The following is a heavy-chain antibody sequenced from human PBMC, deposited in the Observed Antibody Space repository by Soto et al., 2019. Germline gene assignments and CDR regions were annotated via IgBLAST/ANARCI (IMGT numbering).Heavy chain of an antibody. CDR1: GYTFTSYG. J-gene: IGHJ6*02. Sequence: ASVKVSCKASGYTFTSYGISWVRQAPGQGLEWMGWISAYNGNTNYAQKLQGRVTMTTDTSTSTAYMERRSLRSDDTAVYYCARVRRRDYDFWSGYYTGMADYYYGMDVWGQGTTVTVSS. CDR2: ISAYNGNT. D-gene: IGHD3-3*01. CDR3: ARVRRRDYDFWSGYYTGMADYYYGMDV. V-gene: IGHV1-18*04.